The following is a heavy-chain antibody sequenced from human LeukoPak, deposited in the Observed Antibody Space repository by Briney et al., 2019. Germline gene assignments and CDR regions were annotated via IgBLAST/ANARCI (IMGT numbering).Heavy chain of an antibody. CDR1: GYTFTSYG. J-gene: IGHJ3*02. D-gene: IGHD6-19*01. CDR2: ISASNGNT. Sequence: ASVKVSCKASGYTFTSYGISWVRQAPGQGLEWMGWISASNGNTNYAQKLQGRVTMTTDTSTSTAYMELRSLRSEDTAVYYCARTGIAVAGGAFDIWGQGTMVTVSS. CDR3: ARTGIAVAGGAFDI. V-gene: IGHV1-18*01.